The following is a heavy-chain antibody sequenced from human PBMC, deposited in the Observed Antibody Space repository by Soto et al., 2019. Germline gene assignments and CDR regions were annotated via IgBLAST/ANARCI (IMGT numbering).Heavy chain of an antibody. Sequence: QVQLVQSGAEVKKPGSSVKVSCKASGGTFSSYAISWVRQAPGQGLEWMGGIIPIFGTANYAQKFQGRVTITADESTSTAYMELSSLRSEDTAVYYCARDQATGGSYHRGKWGFDYWGQGTLVTVSS. CDR1: GGTFSSYA. D-gene: IGHD1-26*01. J-gene: IGHJ4*02. CDR3: ARDQATGGSYHRGKWGFDY. CDR2: IIPIFGTA. V-gene: IGHV1-69*12.